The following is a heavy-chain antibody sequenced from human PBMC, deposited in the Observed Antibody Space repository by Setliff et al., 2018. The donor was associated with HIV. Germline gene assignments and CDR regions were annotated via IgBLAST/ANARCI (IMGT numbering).Heavy chain of an antibody. V-gene: IGHV3-23*01. D-gene: IGHD3-16*01. Sequence: GGSLRLSCAASGFTFNYHAMTWVRQAPGKGLEWVSGISGSGDSTFYAHSVKGRFTISRDNSRDTLYLEMNNLRAEDTALYYCAKDYTPTFWEYNWFDVRGQGTQVTVSS. CDR1: GFTFNYHA. J-gene: IGHJ5*02. CDR2: ISGSGDST. CDR3: AKDYTPTFWEYNWFDV.